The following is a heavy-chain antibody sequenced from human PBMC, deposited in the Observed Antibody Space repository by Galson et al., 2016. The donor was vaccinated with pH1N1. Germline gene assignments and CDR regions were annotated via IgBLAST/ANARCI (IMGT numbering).Heavy chain of an antibody. Sequence: PALVKPTQTLTLTCTFSGFSLRTSGMCVTWIRQPPGKALEWLAVIDWDDNRYYSTSLKTRLTISKDTSKNQVVLTMTNMDPVDTATYYCARIRDGDYVGWVDPRGQGTLVTVSS. CDR3: ARIRDGDYVGWVDP. V-gene: IGHV2-70*01. J-gene: IGHJ5*02. CDR2: IDWDDNR. CDR1: GFSLRTSGMC. D-gene: IGHD4-17*01.